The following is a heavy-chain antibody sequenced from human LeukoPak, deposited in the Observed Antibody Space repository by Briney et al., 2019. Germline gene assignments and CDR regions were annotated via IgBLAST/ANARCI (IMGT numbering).Heavy chain of an antibody. CDR1: GFTFSSYS. Sequence: GGSLRLSCAASGFTFSSYSMNWVRQAPGKGLEWVSYISSSSSTIYYADSVKGRFTISRDNAKNSLYLQMNSLRAEDTAVYYCARDGSSWSDRFDYWGQGTLVTVSS. CDR3: ARDGSSWSDRFDY. CDR2: ISSSSSTI. D-gene: IGHD6-13*01. V-gene: IGHV3-48*01. J-gene: IGHJ4*02.